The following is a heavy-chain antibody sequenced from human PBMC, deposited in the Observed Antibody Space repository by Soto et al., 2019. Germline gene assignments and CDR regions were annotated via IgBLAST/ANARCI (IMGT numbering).Heavy chain of an antibody. CDR2: IYYSGST. Sequence: SETLSLTCTVARDSISRYYWRWIRQPTGTGLERLGYIYYSGSTNYNPSLKSRVTISVDASKNQFSLKLSSVTAADTAVYYCARLYGSGSYSNWFDPWGQGTLVTVSS. D-gene: IGHD3-10*01. V-gene: IGHV4-59*01. J-gene: IGHJ5*02. CDR1: RDSISRYY. CDR3: ARLYGSGSYSNWFDP.